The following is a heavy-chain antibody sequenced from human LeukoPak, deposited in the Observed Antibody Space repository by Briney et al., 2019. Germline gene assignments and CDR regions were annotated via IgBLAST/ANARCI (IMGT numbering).Heavy chain of an antibody. CDR1: GFIFSSYS. V-gene: IGHV3-48*04. D-gene: IGHD3-10*02. J-gene: IGHJ6*04. CDR3: AELGITMIGGV. Sequence: HPGGSLRLSCAASGFIFSSYSMNWARQAPGKGLEWVSYISSSGSTIYYADSVKGRFTISRDNAKNSLYLQMNSLRAEDTAVYYCAELGITMIGGVWGKGTTVTISS. CDR2: ISSSGSTI.